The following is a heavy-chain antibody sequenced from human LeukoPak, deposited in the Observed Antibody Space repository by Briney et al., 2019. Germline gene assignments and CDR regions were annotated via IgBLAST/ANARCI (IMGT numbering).Heavy chain of an antibody. CDR1: GFTFRNYW. J-gene: IGHJ4*02. D-gene: IGHD3/OR15-3a*01. V-gene: IGHV3-74*01. CDR2: ISSDGSST. Sequence: GGSLRLSCAVSGFTFRNYWMHWLRQAPGKGLVWFSCISSDGSSTNYADSVKGRFSISRDNAKNTLYLHMNSLRVEDTAQYYCARPMISVMSLGADFWGQGSLVTVSS. CDR3: ARPMISVMSLGADF.